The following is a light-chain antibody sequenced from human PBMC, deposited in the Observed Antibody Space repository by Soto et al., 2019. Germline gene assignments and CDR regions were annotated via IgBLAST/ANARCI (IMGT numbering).Light chain of an antibody. CDR3: QKYNSGPLT. CDR1: QGIGDT. V-gene: IGKV3-15*01. J-gene: IGKJ4*01. CDR2: DTS. Sequence: EVVMRRSPATLSVSPVEGATLACMASQGIGDTLAWYQHKPGQTPRLLIYDTSTLQSGVPSRFSGSGSGIDFTLTIRSLQTEDVAIYYCQKYNSGPLTFGGGTKVDI.